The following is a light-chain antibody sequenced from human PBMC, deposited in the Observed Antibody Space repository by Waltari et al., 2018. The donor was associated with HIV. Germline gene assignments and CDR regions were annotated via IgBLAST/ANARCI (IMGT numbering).Light chain of an antibody. CDR3: AAWGNSLSLL. Sequence: QSLLTYPPSSSGTPGQRLIPPCSGRSSNIGSHYVSWYHPHPGTAPKLLLYRNNQRPSGVPDRFSGSKSGTSASLAISGLRSEDEADHYCAAWGNSLSLLFGGGTKLTVL. CDR2: RNN. CDR1: SSNIGSHY. V-gene: IGLV1-47*01. J-gene: IGLJ2*01.